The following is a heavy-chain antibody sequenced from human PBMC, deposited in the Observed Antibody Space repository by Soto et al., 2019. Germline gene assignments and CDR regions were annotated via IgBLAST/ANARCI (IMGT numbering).Heavy chain of an antibody. Sequence: GGSLRLSCAASGFIFENFGMSWVRQAPGKGLEWISSISGSGFKKYYADSVKGRFTISRDNSKSTVYLELNNLSAEDTAVYHCAKNQGVELVPLATVDWFDPWGQGSVVTVAS. CDR1: GFIFENFG. CDR3: AKNQGVELVPLATVDWFDP. V-gene: IGHV3-23*01. D-gene: IGHD1-26*01. J-gene: IGHJ5*02. CDR2: ISGSGFKK.